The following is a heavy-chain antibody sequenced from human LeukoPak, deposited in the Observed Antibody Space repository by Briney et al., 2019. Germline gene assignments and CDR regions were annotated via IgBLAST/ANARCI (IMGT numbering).Heavy chain of an antibody. CDR2: MKPDGSEI. Sequence: GGSLRLSCAASGFTFTTYWMSWVRQAPGKGLEWVANMKPDGSEIFYVDSVKGRFTISRDNAMNTLYLQMNSLRAEDAAVYYCARDVTAKGAGYYYYYMDVWGKGTTVTVSS. V-gene: IGHV3-7*01. CDR3: ARDVTAKGAGYYYYYMDV. CDR1: GFTFTTYW. D-gene: IGHD1-14*01. J-gene: IGHJ6*03.